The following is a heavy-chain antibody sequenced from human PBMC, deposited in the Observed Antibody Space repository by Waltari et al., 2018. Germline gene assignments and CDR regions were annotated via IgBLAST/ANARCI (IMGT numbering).Heavy chain of an antibody. Sequence: QVQLQESGPGLVKPSETLSLTCAVSGYSISSGYYWGWIRQPPGKGLEWIGSIYHSGSTYSNPSLKSRVTISVDTSKNQFSLKLSSVTAADTAVYYCARAPPSYSSSWYMIDWGQGTLVTVSS. D-gene: IGHD6-13*01. CDR2: IYHSGST. V-gene: IGHV4-38-2*01. CDR1: GYSISSGYY. CDR3: ARAPPSYSSSWYMID. J-gene: IGHJ4*02.